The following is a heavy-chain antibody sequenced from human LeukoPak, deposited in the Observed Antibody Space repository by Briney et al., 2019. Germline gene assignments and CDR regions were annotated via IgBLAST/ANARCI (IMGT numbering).Heavy chain of an antibody. J-gene: IGHJ4*02. CDR3: VRRDTGWNYFDY. CDR2: IYYTGKN. Sequence: SETLSLTCAVSGGSINSHYWGWVRQPPGKGLQWIGDIYYTGKNNYNPSLKSRVTISLDTSKDHLSLNLTSVVAADTAIYYCVRRDTGWNYFDYWGQGILVTVSS. D-gene: IGHD6-19*01. CDR1: GGSINSHY. V-gene: IGHV4-59*08.